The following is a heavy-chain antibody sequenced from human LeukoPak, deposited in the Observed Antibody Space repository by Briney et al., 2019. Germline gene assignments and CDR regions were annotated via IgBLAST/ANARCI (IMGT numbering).Heavy chain of an antibody. CDR1: GFTFSSYA. V-gene: IGHV3-23*01. D-gene: IGHD6-19*01. J-gene: IGHJ4*02. CDR3: ARDGDYRGLYSSGWYDY. CDR2: ISGSGGST. Sequence: GGSLRLSCAASGFTFSSYAMSWVRQAPGKGLEWVSAISGSGGSTYYADSAKGRFTISRDNSKNTLYLQMNSLRAEDTAVYYCARDGDYRGLYSSGWYDYWGQGTLVTVSS.